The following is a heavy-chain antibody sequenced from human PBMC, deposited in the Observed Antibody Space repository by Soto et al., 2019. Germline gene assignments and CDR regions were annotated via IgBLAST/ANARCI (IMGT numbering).Heavy chain of an antibody. CDR1: GFTFTSSA. CDR2: IVVGSGNT. CDR3: AATTSGYYYRSDY. J-gene: IGHJ4*02. Sequence: SVKVSCKASGFTFTSSAVQWVRQARGQRLEWIGWIVVGSGNTNYAQKFQERVTITRDMSTSTAYMELSSLRSEDTAVYYCAATTSGYYYRSDYWGQGTLVTVSS. D-gene: IGHD3-22*01. V-gene: IGHV1-58*01.